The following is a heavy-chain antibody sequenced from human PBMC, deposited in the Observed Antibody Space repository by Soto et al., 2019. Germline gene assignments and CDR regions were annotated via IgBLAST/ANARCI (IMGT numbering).Heavy chain of an antibody. CDR3: ARAYMITFGGALPVI. CDR2: INEDGSEN. V-gene: IGHV3-7*05. D-gene: IGHD3-16*01. J-gene: IGHJ3*02. Sequence: EVQLVESGGGLVQPGGALRLCCVASGFSIRSFWMTWVRHTPGKGLEWVANINEDGSENYYVASVKGRFTISRDNLKNSLYLQMSSLRAEDTAVYYCARAYMITFGGALPVIWGQGTMVTVSS. CDR1: GFSIRSFW.